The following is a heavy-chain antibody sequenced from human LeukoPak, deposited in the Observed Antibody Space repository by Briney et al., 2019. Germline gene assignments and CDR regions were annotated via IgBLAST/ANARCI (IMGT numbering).Heavy chain of an antibody. D-gene: IGHD5-18*01. CDR2: IYYSGST. V-gene: IGHV4-59*08. CDR3: ARLSGFGDTAMATSIDY. Sequence: SETLSLTCTVSGGSISSYYWSWIRQPPGKGLEWIGYIYYSGSTNYNPSLKSRVTISVDTSKNQFSLKLSSVTAADTAVYYCARLSGFGDTAMATSIDYWGQGTLVTVSS. J-gene: IGHJ4*02. CDR1: GGSISSYY.